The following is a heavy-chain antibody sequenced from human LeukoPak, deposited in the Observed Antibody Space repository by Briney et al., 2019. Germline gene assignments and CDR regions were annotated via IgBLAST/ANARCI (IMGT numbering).Heavy chain of an antibody. J-gene: IGHJ4*02. CDR1: GFTFDDYT. CDR2: ISWDGGST. Sequence: SGGSLRLSCAASGFTFDDYTMHWVRRAPGKGLEWVSLISWDGGSTYYADSVKGRFTISRDNSKNSLYLQMNSLRTEDTALYYCAKEKYGYKYFDYWGQGTLVTVSS. V-gene: IGHV3-43*01. D-gene: IGHD5-24*01. CDR3: AKEKYGYKYFDY.